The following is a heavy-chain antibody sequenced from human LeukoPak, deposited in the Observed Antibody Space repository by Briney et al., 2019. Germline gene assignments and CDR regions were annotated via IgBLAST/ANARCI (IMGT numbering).Heavy chain of an antibody. CDR3: AKGDSSGSWYYIDY. Sequence: PGGSLRLSCAASGFTFDDYAMHWVRQAPGKGLEWVSGISWNSGSIGYADSVKGRFTISRDNAKNSLYLQMNSLRAEDTALYYCAKGDSSGSWYYIDYWGQGTLVTVSS. D-gene: IGHD3-22*01. CDR2: ISWNSGSI. J-gene: IGHJ4*02. CDR1: GFTFDDYA. V-gene: IGHV3-9*01.